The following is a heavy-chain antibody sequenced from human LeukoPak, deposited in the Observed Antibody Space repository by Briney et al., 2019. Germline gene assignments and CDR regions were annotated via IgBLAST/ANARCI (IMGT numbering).Heavy chain of an antibody. CDR3: ARLCGGDCYDDAFDI. CDR2: ISGSSSYI. Sequence: GSLRLSCAASGFTFSTYSMNWVRQAPGKGVEWVSSISGSSSYIYYADSVKGRFTISRDNAKNSLYLQMNSLRAEDTAVYYCARLCGGDCYDDAFDIWGQGTMVTVSS. V-gene: IGHV3-21*04. D-gene: IGHD2-21*02. J-gene: IGHJ3*02. CDR1: GFTFSTYS.